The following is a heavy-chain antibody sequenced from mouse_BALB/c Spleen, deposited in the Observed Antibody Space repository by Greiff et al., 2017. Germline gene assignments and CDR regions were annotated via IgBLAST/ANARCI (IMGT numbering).Heavy chain of an antibody. V-gene: IGHV1-7*01. CDR2: INPSTGYT. D-gene: IGHD2-3*01. CDR1: GYTFTSYW. Sequence: LVESGAELAKPGASVKMSCKASGYTFTSYWMHWVKQRPGQGLEWIGYINPSTGYTEYNQKFKDKATLTADKSSSTAYMQLSSLTSEDSAVYYCARGDGYIAWFAYWGQGTLVTVSA. CDR3: ARGDGYIAWFAY. J-gene: IGHJ3*01.